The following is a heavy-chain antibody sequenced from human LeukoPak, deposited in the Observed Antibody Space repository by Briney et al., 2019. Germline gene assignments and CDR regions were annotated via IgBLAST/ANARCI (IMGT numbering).Heavy chain of an antibody. CDR3: ARYGSGSYSFGMDG. CDR2: IYYSGST. CDR1: GGSISSYY. V-gene: IGHV4-59*08. J-gene: IGHJ6*02. D-gene: IGHD3-10*01. Sequence: PSETLSLTCTVSGGSISSYYWSWIRKPPGKGLEWIGYIYYSGSTNYNPSLKSRVTISVDTSKNQFSLKLSTATAEDTAVYYCARYGSGSYSFGMDGWGQGTTVTVSS.